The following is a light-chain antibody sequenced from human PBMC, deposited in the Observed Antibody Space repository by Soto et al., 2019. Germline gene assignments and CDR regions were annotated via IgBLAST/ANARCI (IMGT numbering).Light chain of an antibody. V-gene: IGKV2-28*01. CDR3: MQTLQTPRT. Sequence: DVVMTQSPLSLPVTPGEPASISCRSSQSLLHSNGYNYLDWYVQKPGQSPQLLIYLGSNRASGVPDRFSGRGSGTDFTVKISRVEAEDVGVYYCMQTLQTPRTFGGGTKVEIK. CDR2: LGS. CDR1: QSLLHSNGYNY. J-gene: IGKJ4*01.